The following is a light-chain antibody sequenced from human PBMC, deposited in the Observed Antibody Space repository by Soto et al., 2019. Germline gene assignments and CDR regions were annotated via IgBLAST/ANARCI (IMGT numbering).Light chain of an antibody. CDR1: QGISSY. J-gene: IGKJ1*01. CDR2: AAS. Sequence: AIRMTQSPSSLFASTGDRVTITCRASQGISSYLAWYQQKPGKAPKLLIYAASTLESGVPSRFSGSGSGTDFTLTISCLQSEDVATYYCQQYYSYPRTFGQGTKVEIK. V-gene: IGKV1-8*01. CDR3: QQYYSYPRT.